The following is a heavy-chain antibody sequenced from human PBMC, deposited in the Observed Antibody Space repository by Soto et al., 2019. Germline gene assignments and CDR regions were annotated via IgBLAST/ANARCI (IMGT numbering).Heavy chain of an antibody. CDR3: ASDLSGRADV. CDR1: GFTFSSYW. Sequence: GGSLRLSCAASGFTFSSYWMHWVRQAPGKGLVWVSRMNEDGGTTDYADSVKGRFTISGDNAKNTLYLQMNSLRVEDTAVYYCASDLSGRADVWGQGNTVTVSS. CDR2: MNEDGGTT. J-gene: IGHJ6*02. D-gene: IGHD3-10*01. V-gene: IGHV3-74*01.